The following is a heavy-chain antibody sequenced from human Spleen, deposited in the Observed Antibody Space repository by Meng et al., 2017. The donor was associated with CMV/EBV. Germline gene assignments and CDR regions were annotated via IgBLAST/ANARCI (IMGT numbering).Heavy chain of an antibody. D-gene: IGHD5-12*01. J-gene: IGHJ4*02. CDR2: IRSKAYSRTA. CDR3: TRLHSGYDLDYFDY. V-gene: IGHV3-49*04. Sequence: GGSLRLSCTASGFTFSQNAMSWVRQAPGKGLVWVGFIRSKAYSRTAEYAASVRGRFTISRDDSKSIAYLQMNSLKTEDTAVYYCTRLHSGYDLDYFDYWGQGTLVTVSS. CDR1: GFTFSQNA.